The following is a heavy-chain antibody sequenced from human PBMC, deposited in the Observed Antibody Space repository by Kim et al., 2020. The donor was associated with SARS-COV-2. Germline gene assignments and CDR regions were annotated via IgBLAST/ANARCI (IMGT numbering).Heavy chain of an antibody. CDR3: ARGRWELPY. V-gene: IGHV4-59*09. D-gene: IGHD1-26*01. J-gene: IGHJ4*02. CDR2: GST. Sequence: GSTTYNPPLKSRVTISVDPSNNQVSLTLSSVTAADTAVYYCARGRWELPYWGQGTLVTVSS.